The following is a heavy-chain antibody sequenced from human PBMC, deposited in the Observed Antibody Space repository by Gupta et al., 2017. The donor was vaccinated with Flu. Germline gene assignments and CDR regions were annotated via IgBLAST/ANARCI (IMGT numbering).Heavy chain of an antibody. V-gene: IGHV1-69*08. CDR3: AREGREWPWLDA. Sequence: QVQLVQSGAEVKKPGSSVKVSCKASGGSFSSSTISWVRQAPGQGPEWMGRIIPDLGTASYAQKFQGRVTITADKATRTVYMYLNKVQYEDTAVFFCAREGREWPWLDAWGQGSLVNVSS. D-gene: IGHD3-3*01. J-gene: IGHJ5*02. CDR1: GGSFSSST. CDR2: IIPDLGTA.